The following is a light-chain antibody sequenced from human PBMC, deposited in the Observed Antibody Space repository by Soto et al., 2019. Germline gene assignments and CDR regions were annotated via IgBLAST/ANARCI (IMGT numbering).Light chain of an antibody. Sequence: DIKMTQYPSTLSGSVGDRVTITYRASQTISSWLAWYQQKPGKAPKLLIYKASTLKSGVPSRFSGSGSGTEFTLTISSLQPDDFATYYCQHYNSYSEAFGQGTKADIK. CDR3: QHYNSYSEA. J-gene: IGKJ1*01. CDR1: QTISSW. CDR2: KAS. V-gene: IGKV1-5*03.